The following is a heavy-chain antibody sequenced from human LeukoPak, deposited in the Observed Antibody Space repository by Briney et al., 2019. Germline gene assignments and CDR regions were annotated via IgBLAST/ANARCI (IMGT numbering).Heavy chain of an antibody. CDR2: ISGSGGST. CDR1: GFTFSSYA. D-gene: IGHD3-3*01. Sequence: GGSLRLSCAASGFTFSSYAMSWVRQAPGKGLEWVSAISGSGGSTYYADSVKGRFTISRDNAKNSVYLQMNSLRAEDTAVYYCAREGVDPRRDFDYWGQGTLVTVSS. CDR3: AREGVDPRRDFDY. V-gene: IGHV3-23*01. J-gene: IGHJ4*02.